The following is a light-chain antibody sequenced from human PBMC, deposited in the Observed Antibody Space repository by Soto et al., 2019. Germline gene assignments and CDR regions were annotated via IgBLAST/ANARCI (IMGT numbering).Light chain of an antibody. J-gene: IGLJ1*01. CDR1: SSDVGGCNY. V-gene: IGLV2-8*01. CDR2: EVN. Sequence: QSALTQPPSASGSPGQSVSISGTGTSSDVGGCNYVSWYQQHPGKAPKLMIYEVNKRPSGVPDRFSGSKSGNTASLTVSGLQAEDEADYYCSSYAGSNNYVFGAGTKLTVL. CDR3: SSYAGSNNYV.